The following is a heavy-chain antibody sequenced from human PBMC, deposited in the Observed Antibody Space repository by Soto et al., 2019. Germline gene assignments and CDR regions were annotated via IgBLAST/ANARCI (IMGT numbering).Heavy chain of an antibody. CDR1: GGSISQYY. D-gene: IGHD3-10*01. CDR3: ARGPGGFGDFSLDY. J-gene: IGHJ4*02. CDR2: IYSGGST. V-gene: IGHV4-4*07. Sequence: QVQLQESGPGLVKPSETLSLSCGVSGGSISQYYWSWIRQPAGKGLEWIGRIYSGGSTNYNPSLESRVTMSVDTSKHHFTLKLSSVTAADTAVYYCARGPGGFGDFSLDYWGQGTLVTVSS.